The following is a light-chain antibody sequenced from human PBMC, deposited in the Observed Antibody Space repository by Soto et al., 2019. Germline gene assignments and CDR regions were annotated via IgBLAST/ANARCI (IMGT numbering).Light chain of an antibody. CDR3: QQYGSPPQT. Sequence: EIVLTQSPGTLSLSPGERATLSCRASQSVSSSYLAGYQQKPGQAPRLLIYGASSRATGIPDRFSGSGSGTDFTLTISRLEPEDFAVYYCQQYGSPPQTFGQGTKVEIK. CDR1: QSVSSSY. V-gene: IGKV3-20*01. CDR2: GAS. J-gene: IGKJ1*01.